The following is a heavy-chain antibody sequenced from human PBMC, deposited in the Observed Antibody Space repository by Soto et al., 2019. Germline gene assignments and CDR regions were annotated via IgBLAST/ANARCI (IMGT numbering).Heavy chain of an antibody. V-gene: IGHV2-5*02. CDR1: GFSLSTRGVG. CDR3: AHRPRVYAYYFDF. J-gene: IGHJ4*02. Sequence: QITLKESGPTLMKPTQTLTLTCTFSGFSLSTRGVGVAWIRQPPGKALEWLALIFWDDDKWYNPSLKSRLTITEDTSKKRVVLIRTNMDPVDTATYYCAHRPRVYAYYFDFWGQGTLVTVSS. D-gene: IGHD5-12*01. CDR2: IFWDDDK.